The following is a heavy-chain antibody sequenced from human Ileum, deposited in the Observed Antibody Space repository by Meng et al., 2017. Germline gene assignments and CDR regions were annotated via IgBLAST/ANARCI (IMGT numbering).Heavy chain of an antibody. J-gene: IGHJ4*02. CDR3: AKDPEEEYYFDY. CDR1: GYTFTSYY. V-gene: IGHV1-46*01. Sequence: ASVKVSCKASGYTFTSYYMHWVRQAPGQGLEWMGIINPSGGSTSYAQKFQGRVTMTRDTSTNTVYMELSSLRSEDTAVYYCAKDPEEEYYFDYWGQGTLVTVSS. D-gene: IGHD3-10*01. CDR2: INPSGGST.